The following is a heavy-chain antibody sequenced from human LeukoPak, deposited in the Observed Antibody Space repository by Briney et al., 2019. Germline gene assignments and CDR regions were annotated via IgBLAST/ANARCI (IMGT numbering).Heavy chain of an antibody. CDR3: ARAAGHFESYYYYYGMDV. CDR1: GNSISSGHY. Sequence: SETLSLTCSVSGNSISSGHYWGWIRQTPGKGLEWIGYIYYSGSTNYNPSLKSRVTISVDTSKNQFSLKLSSVTAADTAVYYCARAAGHFESYYYYYGMDVWGQGTTVTVSS. V-gene: IGHV4-38-2*02. CDR2: IYYSGST. D-gene: IGHD6-13*01. J-gene: IGHJ6*02.